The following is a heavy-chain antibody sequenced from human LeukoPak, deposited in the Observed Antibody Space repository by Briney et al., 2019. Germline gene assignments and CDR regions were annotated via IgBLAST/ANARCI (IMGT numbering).Heavy chain of an antibody. V-gene: IGHV3-30*18. CDR3: AKALQGYSGSYTLDY. J-gene: IGHJ4*02. D-gene: IGHD1-26*01. CDR2: ISHDGSNK. Sequence: PGGSLRLSCAASGFTFRTYAIHWVRQAPGKGLEWVAVISHDGSNKYYADSVKGRFTVSRDSSKNTLYLQMNSLSAEDTAVYYCAKALQGYSGSYTLDYWGQGTLVTVSS. CDR1: GFTFRTYA.